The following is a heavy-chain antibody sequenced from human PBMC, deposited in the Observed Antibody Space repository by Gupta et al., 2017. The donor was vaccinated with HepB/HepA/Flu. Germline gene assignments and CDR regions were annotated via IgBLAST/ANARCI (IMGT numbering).Heavy chain of an antibody. CDR3: AELELRGGLDY. D-gene: IGHD3-10*01. CDR2: IGSAGDRI. CDR1: GFTFSRHE. V-gene: IGHV3-48*03. Sequence: VESGGGSVQPGGSMRLSCAASGFTFSRHEMSWIRQAPGKGLEWVAQIGSAGDRINYADSVRGRFTISRDNAKNSLYLQMNSLRAEDTAIYFCAELELRGGLDYWGQGTLVTVSS. J-gene: IGHJ4*02.